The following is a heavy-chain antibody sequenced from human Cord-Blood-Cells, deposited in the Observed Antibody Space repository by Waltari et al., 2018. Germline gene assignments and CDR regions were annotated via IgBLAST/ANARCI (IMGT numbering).Heavy chain of an antibody. CDR2: INPNSGGT. V-gene: IGHV1-2*02. Sequence: QVQRVQSGAEVKKPGASVKVSCKASGYNFTGYDMHCVRQAPGQGLEWMGWINPNSGGTNYAQKFQGRVTMTRDTSISTAYMELSRLRSDDTAVYYCAREGRTAYYYFDYWGQGTLVTVSS. CDR1: GYNFTGYD. D-gene: IGHD1-26*01. CDR3: AREGRTAYYYFDY. J-gene: IGHJ4*02.